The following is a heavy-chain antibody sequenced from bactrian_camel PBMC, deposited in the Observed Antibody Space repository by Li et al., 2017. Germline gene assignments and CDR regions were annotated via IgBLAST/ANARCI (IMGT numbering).Heavy chain of an antibody. Sequence: VQLVESGGDSVQSGGSLRLSCAASGFDFSTYAMSWVRQAPGKGLEWVSTISGGGIAYYTDSVKGRFTISRDNAKNTLYLQLNSLKTEDTAMYYCTKGETKGQGTQVTVS. V-gene: IGHV3S31*01. J-gene: IGHJ4*01. CDR2: ISGGGIA. CDR1: GFDFSTYA.